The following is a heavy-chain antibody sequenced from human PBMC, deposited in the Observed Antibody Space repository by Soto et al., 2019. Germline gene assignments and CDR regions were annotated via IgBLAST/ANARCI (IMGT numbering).Heavy chain of an antibody. CDR1: GFTFSSYS. V-gene: IGHV3-21*01. CDR3: ATTKGSLATYYYYGMDV. J-gene: IGHJ6*02. Sequence: GGSLRLCCAASGFTFSSYSMNWVRQAPGKGLEWVSSISSSSSYIYYADSVKGRFTISRDNAKNSLYLQMNSLRAEDTAVYYCATTKGSLATYYYYGMDVWGQGTTVTVSS. CDR2: ISSSSSYI.